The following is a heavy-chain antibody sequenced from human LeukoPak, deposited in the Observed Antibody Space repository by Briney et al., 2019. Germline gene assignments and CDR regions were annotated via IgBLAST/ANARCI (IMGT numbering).Heavy chain of an antibody. Sequence: ASVKVSCKASGYTFTGYYMHWVRQAPGQGLEWMGWINPNSGGTNYAQKFRGRVTMTRDTSISTAYMELSSLRSEDMAVYYCARGDLDIGYYTDVWGKGTTVTVSS. CDR3: ARGDLDIGYYTDV. J-gene: IGHJ6*03. CDR2: INPNSGGT. V-gene: IGHV1-2*02. CDR1: GYTFTGYY.